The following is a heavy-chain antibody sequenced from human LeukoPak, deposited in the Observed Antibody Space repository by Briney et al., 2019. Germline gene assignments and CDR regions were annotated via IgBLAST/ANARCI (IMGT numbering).Heavy chain of an antibody. CDR2: ISSSSNSI. J-gene: IGHJ4*02. CDR1: GFTFSSYR. D-gene: IGHD7-27*01. CDR3: ARDLTGDWDY. V-gene: IGHV3-48*02. Sequence: GGSLRLSCAASGFTFSSYRMNWVRQAPGKGLEWVSYISSSSNSIYYADSVKGRFTISRDNAKDSLYLQMNSLRDEDTAVYYCARDLTGDWDYWGQGTVVTVSP.